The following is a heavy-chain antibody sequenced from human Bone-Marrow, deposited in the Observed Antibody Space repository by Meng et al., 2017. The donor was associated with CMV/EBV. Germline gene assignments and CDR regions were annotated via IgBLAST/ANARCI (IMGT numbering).Heavy chain of an antibody. V-gene: IGHV4-38-2*02. J-gene: IGHJ4*02. CDR3: ARGSSGETHYFDY. D-gene: IGHD3-22*01. CDR1: GYSISSGYY. CDR2: IYHSGST. Sequence: SETLSLTCTVSGYSISSGYYWGWIRQPPGKGLEWIGSIYHSGSTYYNPSLKSRVTISVDTSKNQFSLKLSSVTAADTAVYYCARGSSGETHYFDYWGQGTLVTVSS.